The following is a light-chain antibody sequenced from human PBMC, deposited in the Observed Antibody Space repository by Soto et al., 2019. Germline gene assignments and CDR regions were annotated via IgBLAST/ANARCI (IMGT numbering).Light chain of an antibody. J-gene: IGLJ2*01. V-gene: IGLV2-14*01. CDR2: DVS. Sequence: QSALTQPASVSGSPGQSITISCTGTSSDVGGYNYVSWYQQHPGKAPKLMIYDVSNRPSGVSNRFSGSKSGNTASLTISGLQAEDEADYYCSSYTSSSTLEVFGGGTKLNVL. CDR3: SSYTSSSTLEV. CDR1: SSDVGGYNY.